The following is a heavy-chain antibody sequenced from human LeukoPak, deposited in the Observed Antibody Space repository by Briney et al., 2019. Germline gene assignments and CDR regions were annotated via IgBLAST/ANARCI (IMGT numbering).Heavy chain of an antibody. D-gene: IGHD3-3*01. J-gene: IGHJ4*02. V-gene: IGHV4-39*01. CDR3: ATFGVVIPDDY. CDR2: IYYSGST. Sequence: SETLSLTRTVSGGSISSSSYYWGWIRQPPGKGLEWIGSIYYSGSTYYNPSLKSRVTISVDTSKNQFSLKLSSVTAADTAVYYCATFGVVIPDDYWGQGTLVTVSS. CDR1: GGSISSSSYY.